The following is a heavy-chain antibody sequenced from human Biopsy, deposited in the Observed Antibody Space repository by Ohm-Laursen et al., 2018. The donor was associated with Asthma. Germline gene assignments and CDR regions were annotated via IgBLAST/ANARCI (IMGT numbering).Heavy chain of an antibody. CDR3: ARTYYDFLTGQVKDVFGV. D-gene: IGHD3-9*01. CDR2: VNTVNGDT. CDR1: GYNFISFA. V-gene: IGHV1-3*04. Sequence: ASVKASCKASGYNFISFAIHWVRQAPGQRLEWMGWVNTVNGDTKYSQKFQGRVTITRDTSASTAYMELRSLRSEDMATYYCARTYYDFLTGQVKDVFGVWGQGTMVTVSS. J-gene: IGHJ3*01.